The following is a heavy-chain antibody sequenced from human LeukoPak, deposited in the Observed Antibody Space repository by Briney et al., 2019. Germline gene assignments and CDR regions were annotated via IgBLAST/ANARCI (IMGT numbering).Heavy chain of an antibody. J-gene: IGHJ4*02. D-gene: IGHD6-6*01. V-gene: IGHV1-46*01. CDR1: GYTFTSYG. Sequence: GASVKVSCKASGYTFTSYGISWVRQAPGQGLEWMGIINPSGGSTRYAQKFQGRVTMTRDTSTSTVYMELSSLRSEDTAVYYCARAGRSSDSWGQGALVTVSS. CDR3: ARAGRSSDS. CDR2: INPSGGST.